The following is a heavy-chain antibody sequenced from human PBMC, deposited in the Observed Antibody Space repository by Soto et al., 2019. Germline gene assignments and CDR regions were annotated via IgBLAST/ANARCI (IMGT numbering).Heavy chain of an antibody. D-gene: IGHD2-15*01. J-gene: IGHJ4*02. CDR1: GFTFSSYA. CDR2: ISYDGSNK. V-gene: IGHV3-30-3*01. Sequence: GGSLRLSCAASGFTFSSYAMHWVRQAPGKGLEWVAVISYDGSNKYYADSVKGRFTISRDNSKSTLYLQMNSLRAEDTAVYYCARDLSSDCSGGSCHSPLGLLFDYWGQGT. CDR3: ARDLSSDCSGGSCHSPLGLLFDY.